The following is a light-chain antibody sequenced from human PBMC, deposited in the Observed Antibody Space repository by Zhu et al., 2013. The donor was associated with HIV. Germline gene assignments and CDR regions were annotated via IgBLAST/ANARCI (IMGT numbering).Light chain of an antibody. CDR2: GAS. V-gene: IGKV3-20*01. J-gene: IGKJ4*01. CDR1: QSVSSNF. CDR3: QQYDTSPLT. Sequence: EIVLTQSPATLSLSPGERATLSCRASQSVSSNFLAWYQQRPGQAPRLLISGASNRATGIPDRFSGSGSGTDFTLSISRLEPEDFAVYYCQQYDTSPLTFGGGTTVEIK.